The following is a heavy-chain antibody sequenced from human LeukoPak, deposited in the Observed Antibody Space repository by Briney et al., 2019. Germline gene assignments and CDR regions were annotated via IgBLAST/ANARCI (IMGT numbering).Heavy chain of an antibody. V-gene: IGHV3-73*01. D-gene: IGHD6-19*01. Sequence: GGSLRLSCAASGFTFSGSAIHRVRQASGKGLEWVGRIRNKANSHATAYAASVKGRFTISRDDSKNTAYLQMTSLTTEDTAVYYCTRPGYSSGWNDYWGQGTLVTVSS. CDR3: TRPGYSSGWNDY. CDR1: GFTFSGSA. J-gene: IGHJ4*02. CDR2: IRNKANSHAT.